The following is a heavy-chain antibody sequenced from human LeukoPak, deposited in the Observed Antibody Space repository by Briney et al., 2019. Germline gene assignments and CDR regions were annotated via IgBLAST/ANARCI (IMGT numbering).Heavy chain of an antibody. CDR2: IYTTGMT. J-gene: IGHJ4*02. V-gene: IGHV4-4*07. CDR1: GGSINSYW. Sequence: PSETLSLTCSVSGGSINSYWWSWIRQPAGKGLEFIGRIYTTGMTNYNPSLKSRVSMSVNTSKNKFSLELRSVTAADTAVYFCARAGYTISSYRFDYWGQGALVTVSS. D-gene: IGHD3-16*02. CDR3: ARAGYTISSYRFDY.